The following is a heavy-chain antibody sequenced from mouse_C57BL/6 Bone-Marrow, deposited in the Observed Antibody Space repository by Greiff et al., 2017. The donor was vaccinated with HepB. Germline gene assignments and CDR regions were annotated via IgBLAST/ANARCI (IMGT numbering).Heavy chain of an antibody. V-gene: IGHV1-76*01. CDR2: IYPGSGNT. D-gene: IGHD2-1*01. CDR1: GYTFTDYY. J-gene: IGHJ1*03. CDR3: ARSGWLYYGNGYFDV. Sequence: QVQLQQSGAELVRPGASVKLSCKASGYTFTDYYINWVKQRPGQGLEWIARIYPGSGNTYYNEKFKGKATLTAEKSSSTAYMQLSSLTSEDASVYFCARSGWLYYGNGYFDVWGTGTTVTVSS.